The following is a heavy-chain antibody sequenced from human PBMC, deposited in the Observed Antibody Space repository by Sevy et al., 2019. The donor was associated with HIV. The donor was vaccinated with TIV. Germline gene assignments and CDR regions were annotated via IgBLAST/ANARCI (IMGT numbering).Heavy chain of an antibody. Sequence: GGSLRLSCSASGFTFSSYAMHWVRQAPGKGLEYVSAISSNGGSTYYADSVKGRFTISRDNSKNTLYLQMSSLRAEDTAVYYCVKGIRGIWYLIGGYYFDYWGQGTLVTVSS. D-gene: IGHD6-13*01. CDR1: GFTFSSYA. V-gene: IGHV3-64D*06. CDR3: VKGIRGIWYLIGGYYFDY. J-gene: IGHJ4*02. CDR2: ISSNGGST.